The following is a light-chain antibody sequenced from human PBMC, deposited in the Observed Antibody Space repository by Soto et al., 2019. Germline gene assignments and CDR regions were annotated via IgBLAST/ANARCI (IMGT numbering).Light chain of an antibody. Sequence: HSVLTQPPSASGSPGQSVTISCTGTSSDIGRYFHVSWYQQYPGKAPKLIIFEVYKRPSGVPDRFSGSRSGNTASLTVSGLQAEDEADYYCSSYEGSNSLLFGGGTKVTVL. CDR1: SSDIGRYFH. CDR2: EVY. V-gene: IGLV2-8*01. J-gene: IGLJ2*01. CDR3: SSYEGSNSLL.